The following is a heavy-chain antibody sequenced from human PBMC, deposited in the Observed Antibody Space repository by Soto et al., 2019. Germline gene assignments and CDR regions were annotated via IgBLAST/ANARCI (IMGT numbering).Heavy chain of an antibody. Sequence: NPSETLSLTCTVSGDSISGYSWSWIRQPPGKGLEWIGYLSYSESTTSTPSLKSRVTISVDTSKNQFSLELSSVTAADTAVYFCARDGGTYLTRYFDSWGQGALVTVSS. CDR3: ARDGGTYLTRYFDS. CDR2: LSYSEST. V-gene: IGHV4-59*01. J-gene: IGHJ4*02. D-gene: IGHD3-10*01. CDR1: GDSISGYS.